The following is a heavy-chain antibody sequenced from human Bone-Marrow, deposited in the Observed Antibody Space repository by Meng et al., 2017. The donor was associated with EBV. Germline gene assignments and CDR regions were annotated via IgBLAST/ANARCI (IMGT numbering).Heavy chain of an antibody. CDR1: GGSFSGYY. CDR3: ARGKRWVRNWFDP. Sequence: QGQLKQGGAGLLKPSETLSLTGAVYGGSFSGYYWSWIRQPPGKGLEWIGEINHSGSTNYNPSLKSRVTISVDTSKNQFSLKLSSVTAADTAVYYCARGKRWVRNWFDPWGQGTLVTVSS. J-gene: IGHJ5*02. D-gene: IGHD4-23*01. V-gene: IGHV4-34*01. CDR2: INHSGST.